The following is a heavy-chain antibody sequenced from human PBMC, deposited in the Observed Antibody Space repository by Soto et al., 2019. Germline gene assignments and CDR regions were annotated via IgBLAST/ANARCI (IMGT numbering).Heavy chain of an antibody. Sequence: SETLSLTCTVSGGSISNYYLSWIRQPPGKGLDWIGYIYYSGNTNYNPSLKSRVTISVDTSMNQFSLNLTSVTAADTAVYYCARVSVVVGATWFDPWGQGTLVTVS. V-gene: IGHV4-59*01. CDR2: IYYSGNT. CDR3: ARVSVVVGATWFDP. CDR1: GGSISNYY. D-gene: IGHD2-15*01. J-gene: IGHJ5*02.